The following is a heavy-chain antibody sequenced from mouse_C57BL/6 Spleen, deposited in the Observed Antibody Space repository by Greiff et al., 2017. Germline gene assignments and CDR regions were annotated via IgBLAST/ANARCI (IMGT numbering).Heavy chain of an antibody. Sequence: VQLQQSGAELVRPGASVKLSCTASGFNIKDYYMHWVKQRPEQGLEWIGRIDPEDGDTDYAPKFQGKATMTADKSYNTAYLQLSSLTSDDTAVYYCTTAVLAQYYFDDWGQGTTLTVSS. J-gene: IGHJ2*01. CDR2: IDPEDGDT. D-gene: IGHD1-1*01. CDR1: GFNIKDYY. V-gene: IGHV14-1*01. CDR3: TTAVLAQYYFDD.